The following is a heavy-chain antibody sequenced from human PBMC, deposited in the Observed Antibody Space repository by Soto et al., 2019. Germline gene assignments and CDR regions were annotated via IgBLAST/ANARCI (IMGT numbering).Heavy chain of an antibody. CDR2: ISAYNGNT. D-gene: IGHD2-2*01. CDR3: ARERCSSTSCRYGMNWFDP. CDR1: GYTFTSYG. J-gene: IGHJ5*02. V-gene: IGHV1-18*01. Sequence: ASVTVSCKASGYTFTSYGISWVRQAPGQGLKWMGWISAYNGNTNYAQKLQGRVTMTTDTSTSTAYMELRSLRSDDTAVYYCARERCSSTSCRYGMNWFDPWGQGTLVTVSS.